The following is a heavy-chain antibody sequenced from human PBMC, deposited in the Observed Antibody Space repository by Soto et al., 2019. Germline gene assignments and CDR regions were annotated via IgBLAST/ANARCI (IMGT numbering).Heavy chain of an antibody. CDR1: GFTFGNFD. J-gene: IGHJ6*02. D-gene: IGHD3-10*01. V-gene: IGHV3-23*01. Sequence: EVQLLESGGGLVHPGGSVRLSCAASGFTFGNFDMTWVRQAPGKGLDWVSAISGSGSSTFYADSVKDRFTISRDKSKNMVYLRMNSLRADDTAVYYCAKVRLSDYYFYYGMDVWGQGTTVTVSS. CDR2: ISGSGSST. CDR3: AKVRLSDYYFYYGMDV.